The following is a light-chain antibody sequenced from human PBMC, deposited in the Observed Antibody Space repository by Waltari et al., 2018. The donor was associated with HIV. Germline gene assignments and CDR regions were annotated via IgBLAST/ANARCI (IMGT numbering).Light chain of an antibody. V-gene: IGLV1-47*01. CDR1: SSNIGSNN. Sequence: QSVLTPPPSASGTPGQRVTIFCSGRSSNIGSNNVYCYQQLPEMPPKLLIYRNNERPSGVPDRFSGSKSGTSASLAISGLRSEDEADYYCATWDDSLSGVLFGGGTKLTVL. J-gene: IGLJ2*01. CDR2: RNN. CDR3: ATWDDSLSGVL.